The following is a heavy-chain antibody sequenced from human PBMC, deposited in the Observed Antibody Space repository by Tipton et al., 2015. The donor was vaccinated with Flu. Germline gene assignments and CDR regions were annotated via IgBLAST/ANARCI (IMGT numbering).Heavy chain of an antibody. D-gene: IGHD4-23*01. CDR1: RYSISTGFY. V-gene: IGHV4-38-2*01. J-gene: IGHJ4*02. Sequence: TLSLTCDASRYSISTGFYWGWLRQPPGRGLEWIGNIYRSGSSYSNPSLRSRVTISVDTSKNQFFLRLNSVTAADTAVYYCARRSSDYGGNCFDYWGQGTLVTVSS. CDR2: IYRSGSS. CDR3: ARRSSDYGGNCFDY.